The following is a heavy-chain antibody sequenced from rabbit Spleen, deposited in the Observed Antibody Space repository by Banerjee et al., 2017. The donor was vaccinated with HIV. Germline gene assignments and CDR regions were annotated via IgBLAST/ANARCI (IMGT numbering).Heavy chain of an antibody. CDR2: IYAGSTNIT. Sequence: QEQLEESGGDLVKPEGSLTLTCTASGFTLSSYWICWVRQAPGKGLEWIACIYAGSTNITYYASWATGRFTISKASSTTLTLEMTSLTAADSATVFCARSPPGGGYWWFNLWGPGTLVTVS. D-gene: IGHD8-1*01. CDR3: ARSPPGGGYWWFNL. J-gene: IGHJ4*01. V-gene: IGHV1S45*01. CDR1: GFTLSSYW.